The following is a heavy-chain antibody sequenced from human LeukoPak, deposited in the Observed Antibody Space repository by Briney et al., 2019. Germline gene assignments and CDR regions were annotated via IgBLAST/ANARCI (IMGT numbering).Heavy chain of an antibody. Sequence: SVKVSCKASGGTFSSYAISWVRQAPGHGLEWMGGIIPIFGTANYAQKFQGRVTITADESTSTAYMELSSLRSEDTAVYYCARDYGGNSGLDYWGQGTLVTVSS. CDR1: GGTFSSYA. J-gene: IGHJ4*02. V-gene: IGHV1-69*01. CDR3: ARDYGGNSGLDY. D-gene: IGHD4-23*01. CDR2: IIPIFGTA.